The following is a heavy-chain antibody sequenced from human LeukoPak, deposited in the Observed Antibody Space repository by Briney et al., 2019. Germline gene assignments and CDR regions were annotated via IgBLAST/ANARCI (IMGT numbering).Heavy chain of an antibody. CDR3: ARVRRWELLLDF. Sequence: ASVKVSCKASGGTFSSYAISWVRQAPGQGLEWMGWISAYNGNTNYAQKLQGRVTMTTDTSTSTAYMELRSLRSDDTAVYYCARVRRWELLLDFWGQGTLVTVSS. V-gene: IGHV1-18*01. J-gene: IGHJ4*02. D-gene: IGHD1-26*01. CDR2: ISAYNGNT. CDR1: GGTFSSYA.